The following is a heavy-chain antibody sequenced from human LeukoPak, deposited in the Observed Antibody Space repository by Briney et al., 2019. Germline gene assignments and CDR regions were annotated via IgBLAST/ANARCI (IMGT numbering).Heavy chain of an antibody. CDR3: ARDQHYYDSSGYYYDNWFDP. D-gene: IGHD3-22*01. CDR1: GGSIRSYY. Sequence: SETLSLTCTVSGGSIRSYYWSWIRQPPGKGLEWIGYGFYSGSTNYNPSLKSRVTISVDTSKNQFSLKLNSVTAADTAVYYCARDQHYYDSSGYYYDNWFDPWGQGTLVTVSS. J-gene: IGHJ5*02. CDR2: GFYSGST. V-gene: IGHV4-59*12.